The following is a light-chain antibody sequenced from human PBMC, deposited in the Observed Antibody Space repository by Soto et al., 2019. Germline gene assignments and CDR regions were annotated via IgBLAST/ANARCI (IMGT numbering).Light chain of an antibody. V-gene: IGKV1-33*01. CDR3: QQYDNVPLT. Sequence: DIQMTQSPSSLSASVGDRVTITCQASQDITNGLNWYQQKPGKAPKVLIYEASNLETGVPSRFSGSGSGTDFTFTISSLQPEDIATYCCQQYDNVPLTFGGGTKVEIK. CDR1: QDITNG. CDR2: EAS. J-gene: IGKJ4*01.